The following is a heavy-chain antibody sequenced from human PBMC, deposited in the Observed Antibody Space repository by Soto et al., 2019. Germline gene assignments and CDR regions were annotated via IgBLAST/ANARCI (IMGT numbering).Heavy chain of an antibody. Sequence: SVKVSCTASGDTFSFYTINWVRQAPGLGLEWVGRINPIVSMSNYAQKFQGRVTMTADKSTSTAYMELRSLRSDDTAMYFCAASYGSGYRAFDYWGQGALVTVSS. V-gene: IGHV1-69*02. J-gene: IGHJ4*02. CDR2: INPIVSMS. CDR1: GDTFSFYT. CDR3: AASYGSGYRAFDY. D-gene: IGHD3-10*01.